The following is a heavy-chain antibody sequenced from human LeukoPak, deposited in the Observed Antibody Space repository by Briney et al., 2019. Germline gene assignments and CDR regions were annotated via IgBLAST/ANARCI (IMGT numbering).Heavy chain of an antibody. V-gene: IGHV1-2*02. CDR1: GYTFTGYY. CDR2: INPNSGGT. CDR3: ARNGRVRRVVKDLFEY. Sequence: ASVKVSCKASGYTFTGYYMHWVRPAPGQGLAWMGWINPNSGGTNYAQKFQGRVTMTRDTSISTAYMDLRNLRTDDTAMYYCARNGRVRRVVKDLFEYWGQGTLVAVSS. D-gene: IGHD3-10*01. J-gene: IGHJ4*02.